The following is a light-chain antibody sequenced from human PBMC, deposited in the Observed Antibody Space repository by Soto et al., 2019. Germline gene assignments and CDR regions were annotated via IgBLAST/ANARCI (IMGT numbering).Light chain of an antibody. CDR1: SSDVGNCNC. Sequence: QSALTQPASVSGPPGQSITISCTGASSDVGNCNCVSWYQQHPGKAPKLMIYEVSNRPSGVSDRFSGSKAGNTASLTISGLQAEDEADYYCSSFTTSSTWVFGGGTKVTVL. CDR3: SSFTTSSTWV. V-gene: IGLV2-14*01. J-gene: IGLJ3*02. CDR2: EVS.